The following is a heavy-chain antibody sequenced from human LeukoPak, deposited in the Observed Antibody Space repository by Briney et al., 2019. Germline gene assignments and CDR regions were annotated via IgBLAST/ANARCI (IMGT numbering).Heavy chain of an antibody. Sequence: PGGSLRLSCAASRFIVSSNYMSWVRQAPGKGLEWVSVIYSGGSTYYADSVKGRFTISRDNSKNTLYLQMHSLRAEDTAVYYCANPFMITFGGVISLDYWGQGTLVTVSS. D-gene: IGHD3-16*02. CDR2: IYSGGST. CDR1: RFIVSSNY. J-gene: IGHJ4*02. CDR3: ANPFMITFGGVISLDY. V-gene: IGHV3-53*01.